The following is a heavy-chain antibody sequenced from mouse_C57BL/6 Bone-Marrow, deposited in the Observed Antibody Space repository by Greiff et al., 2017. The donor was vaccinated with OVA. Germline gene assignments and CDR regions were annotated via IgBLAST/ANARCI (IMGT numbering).Heavy chain of an antibody. D-gene: IGHD3-3*01. CDR3: ARWGDAWFAY. J-gene: IGHJ3*01. V-gene: IGHV1-81*01. CDR2: IYPRSGNT. Sequence: VQVVESGAELARPGASVKLSCKASGYTFTSYGISWVKQRTGQGLEWIGEIYPRSGNTYYNEKFKGKATLTADKSSSTAYMELRSLTSEDSAVYFCARWGDAWFAYWGQGTLVTVSA. CDR1: GYTFTSYG.